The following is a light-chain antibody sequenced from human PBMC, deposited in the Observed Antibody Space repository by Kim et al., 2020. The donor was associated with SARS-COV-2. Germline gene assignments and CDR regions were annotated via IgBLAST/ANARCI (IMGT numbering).Light chain of an antibody. J-gene: IGLJ3*02. CDR2: EVT. CDR1: SSDVGSYDV. CDR3: CSYAGSTTWV. Sequence: GQSITISCSGTSSDVGSYDVVSWYQHHPGKAPKLMIYEVTKRPSGVSNRFSGSKSGNTASLTISGLQAEDEADYYCCSYAGSTTWVFGGGTKLTVL. V-gene: IGLV2-23*02.